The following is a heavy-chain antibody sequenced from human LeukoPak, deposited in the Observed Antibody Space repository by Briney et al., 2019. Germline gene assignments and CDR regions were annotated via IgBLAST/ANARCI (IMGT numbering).Heavy chain of an antibody. V-gene: IGHV4-34*01. CDR2: INHSGST. CDR3: ARGRALWFGELLYPTGAPPDY. J-gene: IGHJ4*02. Sequence: SETLSLTCAVYGGSFSGYYWSWIRQPPGKGLEWIGEINHSGSTNYNPSLKNRVTISVDTSKNQFSLKLSSVTAADTAVYYCARGRALWFGELLYPTGAPPDYWGQGTLVTVSS. D-gene: IGHD3-10*01. CDR1: GGSFSGYY.